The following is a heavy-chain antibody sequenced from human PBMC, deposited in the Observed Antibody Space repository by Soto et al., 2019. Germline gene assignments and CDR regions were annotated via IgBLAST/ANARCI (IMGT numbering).Heavy chain of an antibody. J-gene: IGHJ6*02. CDR2: IKQDGSEK. CDR3: ARDKLENSSSWSYYYYYYGMDV. Sequence: PGGSLRLSCAASGFTFSSYWMSWVRQAPGKGLEWVANIKQDGSEKYYVDSVKGRFTISRDNAKNSLYLQMNSLRAEDTAVYYCARDKLENSSSWSYYYYYYGMDVWGQGTTVTVSS. V-gene: IGHV3-7*01. D-gene: IGHD6-13*01. CDR1: GFTFSSYW.